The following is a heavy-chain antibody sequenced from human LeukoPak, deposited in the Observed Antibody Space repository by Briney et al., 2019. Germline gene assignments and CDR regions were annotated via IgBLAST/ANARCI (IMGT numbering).Heavy chain of an antibody. Sequence: ASVKVSYKASGYTFTSYYMHWVRPAPGQGLEWMGIINPSGGSTSHAQKFQGRATLTRDTSTSTVYMELSSLRSDDTAVYYCARDTYCSGGSCYSGYFDYWGQGTLVSVS. D-gene: IGHD2-15*01. V-gene: IGHV1-46*01. CDR3: ARDTYCSGGSCYSGYFDY. J-gene: IGHJ4*02. CDR1: GYTFTSYY. CDR2: INPSGGST.